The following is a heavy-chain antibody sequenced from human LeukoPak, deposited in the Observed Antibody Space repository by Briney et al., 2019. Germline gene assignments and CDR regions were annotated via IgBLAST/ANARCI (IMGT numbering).Heavy chain of an antibody. CDR3: ARSYDSSGYPDAFDI. CDR2: ISSSSSYI. D-gene: IGHD3-22*01. V-gene: IGHV3-21*01. Sequence: GGSLRLSCAASRFTFSSYSMNWVRQAPGKGLEWVSSISSSSSYIYYADSVKGRFTISRDNAKNSLYLQMNSLRAEDTAVYYCARSYDSSGYPDAFDIWGQGTMVTVSS. CDR1: RFTFSSYS. J-gene: IGHJ3*02.